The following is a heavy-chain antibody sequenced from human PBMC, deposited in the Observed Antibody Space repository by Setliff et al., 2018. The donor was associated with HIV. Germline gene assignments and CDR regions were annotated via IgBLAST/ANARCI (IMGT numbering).Heavy chain of an antibody. Sequence: PSETLSLTCAVYGGSFSGYYWTWIRQPPGRGLEWIGEIIHSGGTNYNRSLKSRVTISVDTSKNQFSLKLNSVTAADTAVYYCARLTRITTAGHWGQGTLVTVSS. CDR3: ARLTRITTAGH. J-gene: IGHJ4*02. CDR1: GGSFSGYY. V-gene: IGHV4-34*12. CDR2: IIHSGGT. D-gene: IGHD6-13*01.